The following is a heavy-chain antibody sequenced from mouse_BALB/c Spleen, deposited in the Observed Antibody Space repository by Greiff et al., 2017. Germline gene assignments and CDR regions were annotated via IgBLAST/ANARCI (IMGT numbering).Heavy chain of an antibody. Sequence: QVQLQQSGAELAKPGASVKMSCKASGYTFTSYWMHWVKQRPGQGLEWIGYINPSTGYTEYNQKFKDKATLTADKSSSTAYMQLSSLTSEDSAVYYCARCYGSSLGFAYWGQGTLVTVSA. D-gene: IGHD1-1*01. J-gene: IGHJ3*01. CDR3: ARCYGSSLGFAY. CDR2: INPSTGYT. CDR1: GYTFTSYW. V-gene: IGHV1-7*01.